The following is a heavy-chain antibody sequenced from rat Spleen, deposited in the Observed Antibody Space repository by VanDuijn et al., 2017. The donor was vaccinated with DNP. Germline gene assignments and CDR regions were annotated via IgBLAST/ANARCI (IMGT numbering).Heavy chain of an antibody. J-gene: IGHJ2*01. CDR2: ISYEGSST. V-gene: IGHV5-22*01. CDR1: GFTFSDYY. D-gene: IGHD1-4*01. Sequence: EVQLVESGGGLVQPGRPLKLSCAASGFTFSDYYMAWVRQAPKKGMEWVASISYEGSSTYYGYSVKGRYTISRDNAKSTLYLQMKRLRSEDTGPYYCARASCGYNLNFAFWGQCVMVTVSS. CDR3: ARASCGYNLNFAF.